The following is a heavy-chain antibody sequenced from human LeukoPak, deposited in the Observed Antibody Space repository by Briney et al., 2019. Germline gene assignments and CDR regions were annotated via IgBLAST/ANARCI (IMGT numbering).Heavy chain of an antibody. J-gene: IGHJ4*02. CDR2: INSGGTTK. Sequence: GGSLRLSCAASGFTFSSYQMIWVRQAPGKGLEWVSYINSGGTTKYYADSVKGRFTISRDNAKNSLYLQMNSLRAEDTAVYYCARALTTGGQGTLVTVSS. D-gene: IGHD4-11*01. V-gene: IGHV3-48*03. CDR3: ARALTT. CDR1: GFTFSSYQ.